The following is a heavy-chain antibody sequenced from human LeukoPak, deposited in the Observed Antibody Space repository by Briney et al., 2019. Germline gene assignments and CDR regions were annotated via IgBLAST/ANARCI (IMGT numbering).Heavy chain of an antibody. CDR1: GGSISSSNW. J-gene: IGHJ4*02. Sequence: SETLSLTCAVSGGSISSSNWWSWVRQPPGKGLEWIGEIYHSGSTNYNPSLKSRVTISVDKSKNQFSLKLSSVTAADTAVYYCASIAVEMATMSIIDYWGQGTLVTVSS. CDR2: IYHSGST. D-gene: IGHD5-24*01. CDR3: ASIAVEMATMSIIDY. V-gene: IGHV4-4*02.